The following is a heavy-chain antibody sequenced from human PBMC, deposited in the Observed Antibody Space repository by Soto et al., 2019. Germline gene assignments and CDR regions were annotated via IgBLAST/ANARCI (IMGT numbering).Heavy chain of an antibody. J-gene: IGHJ4*02. CDR3: ARDLHCF. D-gene: IGHD2-21*02. CDR2: MSSSSSYI. Sequence: SLRLSCAASGFTFSSYSMNWVRQAPGKGLQWGASMSSSSSYIYYADSVKGRFTISRDNAKNSLYLQMNSLRAEDTAVYYCARDLHCFWGQGTLVTVSS. V-gene: IGHV3-21*01. CDR1: GFTFSSYS.